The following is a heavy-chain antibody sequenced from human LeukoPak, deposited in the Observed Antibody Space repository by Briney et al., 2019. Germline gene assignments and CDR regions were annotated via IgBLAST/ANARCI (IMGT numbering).Heavy chain of an antibody. V-gene: IGHV3-23*01. CDR1: GFTFSDYA. D-gene: IGHD6-19*01. J-gene: IGHJ4*02. CDR3: AKPSGIAVAGRVGAFDY. CDR2: ISGGGDNT. Sequence: LPGGSLRLSCAASGFTFSDYAMNWVRQAPGKGLEWVSTISGGGDNTYYADSVKGRFTISRDNSKNTVYLQLNSLRAEDTALYYCAKPSGIAVAGRVGAFDYWGQETLVTVSS.